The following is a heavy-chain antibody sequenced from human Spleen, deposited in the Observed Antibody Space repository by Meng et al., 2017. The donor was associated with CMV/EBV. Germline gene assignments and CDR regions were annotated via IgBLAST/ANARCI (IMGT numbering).Heavy chain of an antibody. CDR3: ARTGRKLLNYYYYYGMDV. V-gene: IGHV1-2*02. CDR2: INPNTDDT. Sequence: ASVKVSCKASGYTFTGYYLHWVRQAPGQGLEWMGWINPNTDDTKYAQKFQGRVTMTRDTSISTAYMELSRLRSDDTAVYYCARTGRKLLNYYYYYGMDVWGQGTTVTVSS. D-gene: IGHD2-15*01. J-gene: IGHJ6*02. CDR1: GYTFTGYY.